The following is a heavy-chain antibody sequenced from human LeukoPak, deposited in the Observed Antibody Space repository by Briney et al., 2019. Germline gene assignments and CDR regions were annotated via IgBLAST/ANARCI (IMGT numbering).Heavy chain of an antibody. CDR3: ARILGYGGYDSPFDY. CDR1: GFTFSSYS. D-gene: IGHD5-12*01. V-gene: IGHV3-21*01. Sequence: PGGSLRLSCAVSGFTFSSYSMNWVRQAPGKGLEWVSSISTSSSYIYYADSVKGRFIISRDNAENSLYLQMSSLRAEDTAVYYCARILGYGGYDSPFDYWGQGTLVIVSS. CDR2: ISTSSSYI. J-gene: IGHJ4*02.